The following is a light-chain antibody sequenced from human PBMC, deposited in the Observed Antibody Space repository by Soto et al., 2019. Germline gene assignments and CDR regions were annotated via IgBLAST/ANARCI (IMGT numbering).Light chain of an antibody. CDR3: SSFTTSSTPHYV. J-gene: IGLJ1*01. CDR2: GVS. Sequence: QSVLTQPASVSGSPGQSITISCTGTSSDVGNYNYVSWYQQHPGKAPKVIIYGVSNRPSGVSNRFSGSKSGNTASLTISGLQAEDEGDYYCSSFTTSSTPHYVFGTGTKVTV. CDR1: SSDVGNYNY. V-gene: IGLV2-14*01.